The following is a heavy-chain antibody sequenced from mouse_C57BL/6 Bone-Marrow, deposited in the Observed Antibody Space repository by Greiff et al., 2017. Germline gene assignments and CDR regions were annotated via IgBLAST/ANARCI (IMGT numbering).Heavy chain of an antibody. V-gene: IGHV5-4*01. CDR1: GFTFSSYA. CDR2: ISDGGSYT. Sequence: EVHLVESGGGLVKPGGSLKLSCAASGFTFSSYAMSWVRQTPEKRLEWVATISDGGSYTYYPDNVKGRFTISRDNAKNNLYLQRSHLKSEDTAMYYCARGGYDYVDYWGQGTTLTVSS. D-gene: IGHD2-3*01. CDR3: ARGGYDYVDY. J-gene: IGHJ2*01.